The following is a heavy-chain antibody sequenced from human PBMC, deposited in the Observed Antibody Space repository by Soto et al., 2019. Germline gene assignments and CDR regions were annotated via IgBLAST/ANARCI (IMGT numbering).Heavy chain of an antibody. D-gene: IGHD2-15*01. Sequence: ASVKVSCKASGYSFSSFGISWVRQAPGQGLEWVGWVSVPSGDTSSAQNFQGRVTVTTDTSTSTAYMEVGSLRSDDTAVYYCARTCRSGGSCYLEYWGEGTLVTVSS. CDR3: ARTCRSGGSCYLEY. J-gene: IGHJ4*02. V-gene: IGHV1-18*01. CDR2: VSVPSGDT. CDR1: GYSFSSFG.